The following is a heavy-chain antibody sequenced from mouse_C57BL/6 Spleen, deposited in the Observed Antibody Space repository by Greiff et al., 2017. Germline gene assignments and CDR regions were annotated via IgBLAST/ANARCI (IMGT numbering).Heavy chain of an antibody. J-gene: IGHJ3*01. D-gene: IGHD1-1*01. CDR3: ARDAVSLYYYGSSYGGFAY. V-gene: IGHV3-6*01. Sequence: EVKLQESGPGLVKPSQSLSLTCSVTGYSITSGYYWNWIRQFPGNKLEWMGYISYDGSNNYNPSLKNRISITRDTSKNQFFLKLNSVTTEDTATYYCARDAVSLYYYGSSYGGFAYWGQGTLVTVSA. CDR1: GYSITSGYY. CDR2: ISYDGSN.